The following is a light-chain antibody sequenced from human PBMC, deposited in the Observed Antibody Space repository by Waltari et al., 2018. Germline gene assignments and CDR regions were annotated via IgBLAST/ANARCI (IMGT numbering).Light chain of an antibody. Sequence: DIQLTQSPSFLSASVGDRVTIXCRTSHGISSYLAWYQHKPGKAPKLLIYAASTLQSGVPSRFSGSGSGTEFTLTISSLQPEDFATYYCQQLNSYPLTFGGGTKVEIK. V-gene: IGKV1-9*01. J-gene: IGKJ4*01. CDR2: AAS. CDR3: QQLNSYPLT. CDR1: HGISSY.